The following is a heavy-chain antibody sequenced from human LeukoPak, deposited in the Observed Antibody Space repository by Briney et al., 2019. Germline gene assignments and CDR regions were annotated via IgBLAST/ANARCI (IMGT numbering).Heavy chain of an antibody. Sequence: GASVKVSRKASGYTFTDYYIHWVRQAPRQGLEWMGRINCITGDTRSAQKFQGRVTMTRDTSISTAYMELSSLRSEDTAVYYCARGSVGGWELPRFDYWGQGTLVTVSS. CDR2: INCITGDT. V-gene: IGHV1-2*06. D-gene: IGHD1-26*01. J-gene: IGHJ4*02. CDR1: GYTFTDYY. CDR3: ARGSVGGWELPRFDY.